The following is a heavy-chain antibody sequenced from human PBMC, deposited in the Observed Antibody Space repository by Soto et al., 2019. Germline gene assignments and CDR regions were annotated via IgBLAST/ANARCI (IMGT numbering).Heavy chain of an antibody. CDR3: VRENYYYGMDV. J-gene: IGHJ6*02. Sequence: PGGSLRLSCAASGFTFSSYSMTWVRQAPGKGLEWVSAINNAFNTFYADSVTGRFTISRDNSKNTLYLQMNSLRVEDTAMYYCVRENYYYGMDVWGQGTAVTVSS. CDR2: INNAFNT. CDR1: GFTFSSYS. V-gene: IGHV3-66*01.